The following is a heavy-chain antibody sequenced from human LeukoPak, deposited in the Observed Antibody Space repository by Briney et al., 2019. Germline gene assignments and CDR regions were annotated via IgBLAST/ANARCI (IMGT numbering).Heavy chain of an antibody. CDR1: GFTFSSYA. J-gene: IGHJ4*02. CDR2: ISGSSGST. V-gene: IGHV3-23*01. Sequence: GGSLRLSCAASGFTFSSYAMSWVRQAPGKGLEWVSAISGSSGSTYYADSVKGRFTISRDNSKNTLYLQMNSLRAEDTAVYYCAKTKTAMVDYFDYWGQGTLVTVSS. CDR3: AKTKTAMVDYFDY. D-gene: IGHD5-18*01.